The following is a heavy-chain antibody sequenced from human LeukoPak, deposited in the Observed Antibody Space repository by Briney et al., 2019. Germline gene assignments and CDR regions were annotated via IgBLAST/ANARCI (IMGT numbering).Heavy chain of an antibody. V-gene: IGHV3-30*02. D-gene: IGHD1-20*01. J-gene: IGHJ4*02. Sequence: PGGPLRLSCAASGFTFSSYGMHWVRQAPGKGLEWVAVIWYDGSNKYYADSVKGRFTISRDNSKNTLYLQMNSLRAEDTAVYYCAKLTGSGNFDYWGQGTLVTVSS. CDR3: AKLTGSGNFDY. CDR1: GFTFSSYG. CDR2: IWYDGSNK.